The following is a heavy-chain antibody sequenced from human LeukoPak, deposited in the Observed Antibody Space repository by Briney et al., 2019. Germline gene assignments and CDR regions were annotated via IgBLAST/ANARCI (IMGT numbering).Heavy chain of an antibody. CDR2: INRGGDNI. CDR3: ARDHDWAFDY. Sequence: GGSLRLPCSASGFTFSSYSMNWVRQAPGKGLEWLAYINRGGDNIWYADSVKGRFTISRDHARDSLFLQMNSLRDEDTAVYYCARDHDWAFDYWGQGTLVTVSS. V-gene: IGHV3-48*02. J-gene: IGHJ4*02. D-gene: IGHD3-9*01. CDR1: GFTFSSYS.